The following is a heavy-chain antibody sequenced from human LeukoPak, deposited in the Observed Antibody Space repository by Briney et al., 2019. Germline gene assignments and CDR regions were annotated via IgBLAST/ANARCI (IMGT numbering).Heavy chain of an antibody. D-gene: IGHD2-21*01. Sequence: ASVTVSCKASEYSFTDYYMHWVRQAPGQGLEWMGWINPNSGGTNSAQKFQGRVTMTRDTSITTVYMEVSRLTSDDTAIYYCARADRLHGGPYLIGPWGQGTLVTVSS. CDR3: ARADRLHGGPYLIGP. V-gene: IGHV1-2*02. CDR1: EYSFTDYY. J-gene: IGHJ5*02. CDR2: INPNSGGT.